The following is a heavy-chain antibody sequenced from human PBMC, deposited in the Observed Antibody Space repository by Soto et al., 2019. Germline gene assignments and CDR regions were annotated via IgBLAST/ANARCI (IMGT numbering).Heavy chain of an antibody. J-gene: IGHJ3*02. Sequence: QVQLQESGPGLVKPSGTLSLTCAVSSGSISSSNWWSWVRQPPGKGLEWIGEIYHSGSTNYNPSLKSRVTISVDKSKNQFSLKLSSVTAADTAVYYCARAPRSSSWHDAFDIWGQGTMVTVSS. CDR3: ARAPRSSSWHDAFDI. CDR1: SGSISSSNW. D-gene: IGHD6-13*01. CDR2: IYHSGST. V-gene: IGHV4-4*02.